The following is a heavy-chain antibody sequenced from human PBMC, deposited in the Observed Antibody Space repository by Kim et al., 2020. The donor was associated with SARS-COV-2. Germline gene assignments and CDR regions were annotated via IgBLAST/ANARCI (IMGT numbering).Heavy chain of an antibody. V-gene: IGHV4-34*01. J-gene: IGHJ4*02. D-gene: IGHD3-10*01. CDR1: GGSFSGYY. CDR2: INHSGRT. Sequence: SETLSLTCAVYGGSFSGYYWSWIRQPPGKGLEWIGEINHSGRTNYNPSLKSRVTISVDTSKNQFSLRLTSETAADTAVYYCARRLSNTSGWGSHYCDLWGQGTLVTVSS. CDR3: ARRLSNTSGWGSHYCDL.